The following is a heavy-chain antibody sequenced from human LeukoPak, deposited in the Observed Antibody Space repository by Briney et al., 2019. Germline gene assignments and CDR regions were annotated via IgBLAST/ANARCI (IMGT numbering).Heavy chain of an antibody. CDR2: ISATGGST. CDR1: GFTLSNYA. Sequence: GGSLRLSCAASGFTLSNYAMSWVRQAPGKGLQWVSSISATGGSTYYADSAKGRFTISRDISKNTLYLQMNNLRAEDTAVYYCAKDISIHWCEKYFQHWGQGTLVTVSS. CDR3: AKDISIHWCEKYFQH. V-gene: IGHV3-23*01. J-gene: IGHJ1*01. D-gene: IGHD3-3*02.